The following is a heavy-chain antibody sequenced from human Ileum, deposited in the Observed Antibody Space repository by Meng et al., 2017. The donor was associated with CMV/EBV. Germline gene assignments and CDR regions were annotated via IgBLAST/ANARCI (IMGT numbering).Heavy chain of an antibody. V-gene: IGHV4-59*13. CDR3: ARADPSVAMYYFDY. D-gene: IGHD5-12*01. CDR1: GGSISTYY. CDR2: IYYTGSA. Sequence: SETLSLTCNVSGGSISTYYWTWIRQPPGKGLEWIGNIYYTGSAKYNPSLKSRLTISVDTAKNQFSLKWSSVTAADTAIYYWARADPSVAMYYFDYWGPGTLVTVSS. J-gene: IGHJ4*02.